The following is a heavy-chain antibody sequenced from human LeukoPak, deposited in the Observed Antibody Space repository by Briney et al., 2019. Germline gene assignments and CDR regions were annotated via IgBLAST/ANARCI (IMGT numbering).Heavy chain of an antibody. D-gene: IGHD2-2*02. CDR2: INHSGST. V-gene: IGHV4-34*01. CDR1: GGSFSGYY. J-gene: IGHJ4*02. Sequence: SETLSLTCAVYGGSFSGYYWSWIRQPPGKGLEWIGEINHSGSTNYNPSLKSRVTISVDTSKNQFSLKLSSVTAADTAVYYCAGRYCSSTSCYTDGDYWGRGTLVTVSS. CDR3: AGRYCSSTSCYTDGDY.